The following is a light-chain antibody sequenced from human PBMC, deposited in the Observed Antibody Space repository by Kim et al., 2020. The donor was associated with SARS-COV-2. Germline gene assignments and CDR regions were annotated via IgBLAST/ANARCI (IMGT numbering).Light chain of an antibody. J-gene: IGLJ2*01. V-gene: IGLV1-40*01. CDR3: QSYDRTLTGVV. CDR2: GSN. Sequence: RVTTPCTGSSSTTGATYEVHWYQVLPETAPKLLIQGSNTRPSGVPERFSGSKSGTSASLAITGLQPEDEGDYYCQSYDRTLTGVVFGGGTQLTVL. CDR1: SSTTGATYE.